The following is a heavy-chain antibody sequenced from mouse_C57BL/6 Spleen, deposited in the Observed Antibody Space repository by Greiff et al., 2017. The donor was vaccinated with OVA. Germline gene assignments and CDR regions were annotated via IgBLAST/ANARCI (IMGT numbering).Heavy chain of an antibody. Sequence: QVQLQQPGAELVKPGASVKLSCKASGYTFTSYWMHWVKQRPGRGLEWIGSIDPNSGGTKYNEKFKSKATLTVDKPSSTAYMQLSSLTSEDSAVXYCARGNDYGSSPYYYAMDYWGQGTSVTVSS. CDR2: IDPNSGGT. D-gene: IGHD1-1*01. CDR1: GYTFTSYW. CDR3: ARGNDYGSSPYYYAMDY. J-gene: IGHJ4*01. V-gene: IGHV1-72*01.